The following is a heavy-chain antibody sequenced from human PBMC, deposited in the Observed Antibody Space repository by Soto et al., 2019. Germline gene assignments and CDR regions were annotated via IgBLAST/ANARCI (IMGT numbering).Heavy chain of an antibody. CDR2: ISGSGGST. CDR1: GFTFSSYA. J-gene: IGHJ4*02. V-gene: IGHV3-23*01. CDR3: AKDHRRVPAAMARRSRYCSGGSCYYDY. Sequence: GGSLRLSCAASGFTFSSYAMSWVRQAPGKGLEWVSAISGSGGSTYYADSVKGRFTISRDNSKNTLYLQMNSLRAEDTAVYYCAKDHRRVPAAMARRSRYCSGGSCYYDYWGQGTLVTVSS. D-gene: IGHD2-15*01.